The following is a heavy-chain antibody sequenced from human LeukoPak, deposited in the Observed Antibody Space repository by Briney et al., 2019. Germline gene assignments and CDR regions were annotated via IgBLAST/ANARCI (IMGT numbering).Heavy chain of an antibody. V-gene: IGHV1-18*01. CDR2: SSTYNGDT. D-gene: IGHD6-19*01. CDR3: AKAAFQEPPGIAVAGTGVTNY. Sequence: ASVKVSCKASGYTFTSYGITWVRQAPRQGLEWMGWSSTYNGDTNYAQKLQGRVTMTTDTSTSTAYMELRSLRSDDTAVYYCAKAAFQEPPGIAVAGTGVTNYWGQGTLVTVSS. CDR1: GYTFTSYG. J-gene: IGHJ4*02.